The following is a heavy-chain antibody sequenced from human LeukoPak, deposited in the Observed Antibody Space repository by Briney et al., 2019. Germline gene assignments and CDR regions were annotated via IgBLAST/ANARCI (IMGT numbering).Heavy chain of an antibody. CDR1: GFTFSSYS. Sequence: GGSLRLSCAASGFTFSSYSMNWVRQAPGKGLEWVSSISSSSSYIYYADSVKGRFTTSRDNAKNSLYLQMNSLRAEDTAVYYCARGWVVVIGAHDAFDIWGQGTMVTVSS. V-gene: IGHV3-21*01. D-gene: IGHD3-22*01. CDR3: ARGWVVVIGAHDAFDI. J-gene: IGHJ3*02. CDR2: ISSSSSYI.